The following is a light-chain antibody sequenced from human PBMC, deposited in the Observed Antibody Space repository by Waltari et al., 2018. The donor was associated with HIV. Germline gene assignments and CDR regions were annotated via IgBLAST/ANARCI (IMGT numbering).Light chain of an antibody. Sequence: QSALTQPASVSGSPGQSITISCTGTSRDVGGYDFVSWYQQHPGKVPNLMIFEVANRPSGISTRFSGSKSANTASLTISGLQPDDEADYYCSSYTSSHIVIFGGGTRVTVL. CDR3: SSYTSSHIVI. V-gene: IGLV2-14*01. CDR2: EVA. J-gene: IGLJ2*01. CDR1: SRDVGGYDF.